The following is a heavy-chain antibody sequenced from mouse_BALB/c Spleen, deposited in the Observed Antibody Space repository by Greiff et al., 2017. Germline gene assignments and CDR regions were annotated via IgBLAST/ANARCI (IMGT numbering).Heavy chain of an antibody. CDR1: GFSLTDYG. Sequence: VQVVESGPGLVAPSQSLSITCTVSGFSLTDYGVSWIRQPPGKGLEWLGVIWGGGSTYYNSALKSRLSISKDNSKSQVFLKMNSLQTDDTAMYYCAKYYGKNYYAMDYWGQGTSVTVSS. CDR2: IWGGGST. J-gene: IGHJ4*01. CDR3: AKYYGKNYYAMDY. V-gene: IGHV2-6-5*01. D-gene: IGHD1-1*01.